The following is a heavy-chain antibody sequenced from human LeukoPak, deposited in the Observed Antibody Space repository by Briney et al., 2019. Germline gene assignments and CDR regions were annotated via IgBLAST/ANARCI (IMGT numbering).Heavy chain of an antibody. Sequence: GGSLRLSCAASGFTFSSYGMHWVRQAPGKGLEWVAVIWYDGSNKYYADSVKGRFTISRDNSKNTLYLQMNSLRAEDTAVYYCARDRVPAALLANFDYWGQGTLVIVSS. D-gene: IGHD2-2*02. V-gene: IGHV3-33*01. CDR3: ARDRVPAALLANFDY. CDR1: GFTFSSYG. J-gene: IGHJ4*02. CDR2: IWYDGSNK.